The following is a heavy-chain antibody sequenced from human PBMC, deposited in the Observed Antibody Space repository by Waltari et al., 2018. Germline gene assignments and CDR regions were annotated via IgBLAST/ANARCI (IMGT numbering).Heavy chain of an antibody. CDR3: ASTPVGYNSGWYGNN. Sequence: EVQLVQSGAEVKKSGESLKISCKGSGYSFTNYWIGWVRQMPGKGLEWLGISYLGDSDTRYSPSFQGQVTISADRSINTAYLQWSRLKASDTAIYYCASTPVGYNSGWYGNNWGQGTLVTVSA. D-gene: IGHD6-19*01. CDR1: GYSFTNYW. CDR2: SYLGDSDT. J-gene: IGHJ4*02. V-gene: IGHV5-51*01.